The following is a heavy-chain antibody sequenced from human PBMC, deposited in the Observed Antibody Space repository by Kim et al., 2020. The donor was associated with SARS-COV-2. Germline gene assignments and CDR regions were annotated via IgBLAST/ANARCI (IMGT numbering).Heavy chain of an antibody. J-gene: IGHJ4*02. V-gene: IGHV3-21*01. CDR1: GFTFSSYS. CDR2: ISSSSSNI. D-gene: IGHD6-6*01. Sequence: GGSLRLSCAASGFTFSSYSMNWVRQAPGKGLEWVSSISSSSSNIYYADSVKGRFTISRDNAKNSLYLQMNSLRAEDTAVYYCARFLDSSSSRTKDYWGQGTLVTVSS. CDR3: ARFLDSSSSRTKDY.